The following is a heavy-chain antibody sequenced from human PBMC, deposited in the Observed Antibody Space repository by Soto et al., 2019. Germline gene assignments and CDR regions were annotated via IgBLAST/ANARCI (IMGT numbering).Heavy chain of an antibody. D-gene: IGHD1-20*01. J-gene: IGHJ6*02. CDR2: IYYSGIT. V-gene: IGHV4-59*01. CDR3: ARYKSNYYYGMDV. Sequence: LSLTCTVSDDSISAYSWSWVRQPPGKGLEWIGYIYYSGITNYNPSLKSRVTISVDTSKNQFSLKLSSVTAADTAVYYCARYKSNYYYGMDVWGQGTTVTVSS. CDR1: DDSISAYS.